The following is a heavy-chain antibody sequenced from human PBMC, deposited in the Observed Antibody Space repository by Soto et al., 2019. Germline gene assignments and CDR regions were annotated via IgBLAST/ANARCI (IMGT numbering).Heavy chain of an antibody. CDR1: GGTFSSYA. D-gene: IGHD2-15*01. V-gene: IGHV1-69*01. Sequence: QVQLVQSGAEVKKPGSSVKVSCKASGGTFSSYAISWVRQAPGQGLEWMGGSIPIFGTANYAQKFQGRVTITADESTSTAYMELSSLRSEDTAVYYCARDCSGGSRAPCIYYGMDVWGQGTTVTVSS. CDR2: SIPIFGTA. CDR3: ARDCSGGSRAPCIYYGMDV. J-gene: IGHJ6*02.